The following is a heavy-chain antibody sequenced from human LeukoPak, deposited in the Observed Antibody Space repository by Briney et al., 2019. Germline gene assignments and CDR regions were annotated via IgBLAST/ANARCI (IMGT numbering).Heavy chain of an antibody. CDR1: GGSFSGYY. Sequence: SETLSLTCAVYGGSFSGYYWSWIRQPPGKGLEWIGEINHSGSTNYNPSLKSRVTISVDTSKNQFSLKLSSVTAADTAVYYCATPDYGGNSDWYFDLWGRGTLVTVSS. CDR3: ATPDYGGNSDWYFDL. CDR2: INHSGST. V-gene: IGHV4-34*01. D-gene: IGHD4-23*01. J-gene: IGHJ2*01.